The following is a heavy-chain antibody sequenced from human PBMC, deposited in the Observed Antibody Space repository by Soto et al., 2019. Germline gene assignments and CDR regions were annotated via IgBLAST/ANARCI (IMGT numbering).Heavy chain of an antibody. Sequence: GGSLRLSCAASGFTFSSYAMHWVRQAPGKGLEWVAIIWYGGGNEYYADSVKGRFTISRDNSKNTLYLQMNSLSAEDTAVYYCARASFQMDSFDRWGQGTLVTVSS. J-gene: IGHJ5*02. D-gene: IGHD2-2*03. CDR1: GFTFSSYA. V-gene: IGHV3-33*01. CDR3: ARASFQMDSFDR. CDR2: IWYGGGNE.